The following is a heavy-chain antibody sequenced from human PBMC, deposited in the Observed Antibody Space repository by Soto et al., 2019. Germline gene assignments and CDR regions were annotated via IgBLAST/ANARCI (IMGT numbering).Heavy chain of an antibody. D-gene: IGHD3-10*01. CDR1: GYTLSELS. CDR2: FDPENGET. CDR3: ATDVHPIELGY. J-gene: IGHJ4*01. Sequence: ASVKVSCKVSGYTLSELSMHWVRQAPGKGLEWMGSFDPENGETIYAQKFQGRVTMTEDTSTDQDYMQLSSLRSDDTAVYYCATDVHPIELGYWGLGTLVTVSS. V-gene: IGHV1-24*01.